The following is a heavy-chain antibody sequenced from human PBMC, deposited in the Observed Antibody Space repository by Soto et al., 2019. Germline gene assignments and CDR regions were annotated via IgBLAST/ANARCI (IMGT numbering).Heavy chain of an antibody. CDR2: IYPGDSDT. Sequence: GESLKISCKGSGYSFTSYWIGWVRQMPGKGLEWMGIIYPGDSDTRYSPSFQGQVTISADKSISTAYLQWSSLKASDTAMYYCARPSNSGIAAAGELDYWGQGTLVTASS. D-gene: IGHD6-13*01. CDR1: GYSFTSYW. CDR3: ARPSNSGIAAAGELDY. V-gene: IGHV5-51*01. J-gene: IGHJ4*02.